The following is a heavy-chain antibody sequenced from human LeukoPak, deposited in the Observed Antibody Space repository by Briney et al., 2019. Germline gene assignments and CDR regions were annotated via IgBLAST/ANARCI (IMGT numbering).Heavy chain of an antibody. J-gene: IGHJ5*02. D-gene: IGHD1-7*01. Sequence: KPSETLSLTCTVSGGSISRGAYYWSWVRQSPGKGLEWIGYIFSSGSTSYNPSLRSRVTVSFDTSKNQFFLNLNSVTAADSAVYYCAREAWAGTLSGWFDPWGQGTLVTVSS. CDR3: AREAWAGTLSGWFDP. CDR2: IFSSGST. CDR1: GGSISRGAYY. V-gene: IGHV4-31*03.